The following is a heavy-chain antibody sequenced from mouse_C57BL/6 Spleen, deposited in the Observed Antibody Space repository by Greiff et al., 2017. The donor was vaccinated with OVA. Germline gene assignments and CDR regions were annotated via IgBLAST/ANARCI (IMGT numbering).Heavy chain of an antibody. Sequence: VQLQQPGAELVMPGASVKLSCKASGYTFTSYWMHWVKQRPGQGLEWIGEIDPSDSYTNYNQKFKGKSTLTVDKSSSTAYMQLSSLTSEDSAVYYCARGSNFHYYAMDYWGQGTSVTVSS. V-gene: IGHV1-69*01. D-gene: IGHD2-5*01. CDR2: IDPSDSYT. CDR1: GYTFTSYW. J-gene: IGHJ4*01. CDR3: ARGSNFHYYAMDY.